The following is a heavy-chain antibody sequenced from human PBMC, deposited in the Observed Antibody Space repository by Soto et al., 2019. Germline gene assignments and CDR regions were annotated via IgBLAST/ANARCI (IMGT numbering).Heavy chain of an antibody. Sequence: SETLSLTCTVSGGSVSSGNYYWSWIRQPPGKGLEWIAYIYYSGSTNYNPSLESRVTISVDTSKNQFSLKLSSVTAADTAVYYCARDASATYYYYYGMDVWGQGTTVTVYS. CDR2: IYYSGST. V-gene: IGHV4-61*01. CDR1: GGSVSSGNYY. J-gene: IGHJ6*02. CDR3: ARDASATYYYYYGMDV. D-gene: IGHD6-13*01.